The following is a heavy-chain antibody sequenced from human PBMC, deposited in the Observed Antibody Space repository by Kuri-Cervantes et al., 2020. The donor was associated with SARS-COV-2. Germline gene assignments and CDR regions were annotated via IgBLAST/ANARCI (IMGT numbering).Heavy chain of an antibody. CDR1: GYTFTGYY. CDR3: ARRHSNYQYRYYYYYYMDV. D-gene: IGHD4-11*01. Sequence: VSVKVSCKASGYTFTGYYMHWVRQAPGQGLEWMGIINPSGGSTSYAQKFQGRVTMTRNTSISTAYMELSSLRSEDTAVYYCARRHSNYQYRYYYYYYMDVWGKGTTVTVSS. V-gene: IGHV1-46*01. J-gene: IGHJ6*03. CDR2: INPSGGST.